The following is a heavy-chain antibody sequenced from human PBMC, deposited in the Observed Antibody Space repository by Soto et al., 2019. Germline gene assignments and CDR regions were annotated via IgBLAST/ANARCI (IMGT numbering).Heavy chain of an antibody. D-gene: IGHD3-16*01. Sequence: GESLKISCKASGYGFSSSWIAWVRQSPGKGLEWMGIIYPGDSETRYSPSFRGQVTISADTSTNTAFLQWSRLKASDSGIYYCAKHVDSWGAPYYFDSWGQGTQVTAPQ. CDR1: GYGFSSSW. V-gene: IGHV5-51*01. CDR2: IYPGDSET. CDR3: AKHVDSWGAPYYFDS. J-gene: IGHJ4*02.